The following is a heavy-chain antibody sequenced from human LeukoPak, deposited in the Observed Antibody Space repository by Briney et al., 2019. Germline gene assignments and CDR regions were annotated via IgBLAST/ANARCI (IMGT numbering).Heavy chain of an antibody. D-gene: IGHD4/OR15-4a*01. J-gene: IGHJ4*02. CDR3: SSSDYVYYFDY. CDR2: FYYSGTT. CDR1: GGSIRSRSYY. V-gene: IGHV4-39*01. Sequence: SETLSLTCTVSGGSIRSRSYYWGWIRQPPGKGLEWIGSFYYSGTTHYNPSLKSRVTISVDTSKNQFSLKLSSVTAADTAVYYCSSSDYVYYFDYWGQGTLVTVSS.